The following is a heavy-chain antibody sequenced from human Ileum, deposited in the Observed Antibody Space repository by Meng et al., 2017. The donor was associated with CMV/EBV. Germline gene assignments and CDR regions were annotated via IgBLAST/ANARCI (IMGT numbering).Heavy chain of an antibody. CDR3: ARGQDNHKGGVH. J-gene: IGHJ4*02. Sequence: WGAGLLKPSETLSLTCDVYDASFSDFYWSWTRHLPGKGLEWIGEIHPSGSTHYNPSLESRVSISVHMSNNQFSLKVSSVTAADTGVYYCARGQDNHKGGVHWGQGTLVTVSS. CDR1: DASFSDFY. CDR2: IHPSGST. D-gene: IGHD1-14*01. V-gene: IGHV4-34*01.